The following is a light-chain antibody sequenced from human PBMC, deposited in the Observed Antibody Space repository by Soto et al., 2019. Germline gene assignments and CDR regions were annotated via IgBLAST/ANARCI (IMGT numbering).Light chain of an antibody. CDR1: QSVSSN. CDR2: GAS. J-gene: IGKJ1*01. V-gene: IGKV3-15*01. CDR3: QQYNNWPPGT. Sequence: EIVMTQSPATLSVSPGERATLSCRASQSVSSNLAWYQQKPGQAPRLLIYGASTRATGIPARFSGSGSGTEITLTISSLQSEDFAVNYCQQYNNWPPGTFGQGTKVEIK.